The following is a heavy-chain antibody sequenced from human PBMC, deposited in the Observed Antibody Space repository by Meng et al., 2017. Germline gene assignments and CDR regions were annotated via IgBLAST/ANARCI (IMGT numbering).Heavy chain of an antibody. V-gene: IGHV7-4-1*02. Sequence: ASVKVSCKASGYTFTSYAMNWVRQAPGQGLEWMGWINTNTGNPTYAQGFTGRFVFSLDTSVSPAYLQISSLKAEDTAVYYCARGRDTDMVTRALDYWGHGTLVTVSS. CDR3: ARGRDTDMVTRALDY. J-gene: IGHJ4*01. CDR2: INTNTGNP. D-gene: IGHD5-18*01. CDR1: GYTFTSYA.